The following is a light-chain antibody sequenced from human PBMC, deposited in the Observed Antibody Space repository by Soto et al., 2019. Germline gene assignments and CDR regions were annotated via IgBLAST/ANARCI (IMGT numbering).Light chain of an antibody. CDR3: QQYNGYWT. J-gene: IGKJ1*01. CDR1: QSISNS. CDR2: EAS. V-gene: IGKV1-5*03. Sequence: DIQMTQSPSTLSASVGDRVTITCRASQSISNSLAWYQQKPGKAPKLLIYEASSLKSGVPSRFSGSGSGTEYTLTISSLQPDDFATYYCQQYNGYWTFGQGTNVEIK.